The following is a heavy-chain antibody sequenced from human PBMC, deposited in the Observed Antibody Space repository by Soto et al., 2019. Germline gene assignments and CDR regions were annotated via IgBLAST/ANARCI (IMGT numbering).Heavy chain of an antibody. CDR2: IYYSGST. V-gene: IGHV4-59*01. J-gene: IGHJ4*02. CDR3: ARDRGNDGFEY. CDR1: GGSISSYY. D-gene: IGHD1-1*01. Sequence: SETLSLTCTVSGGSISSYYWSSIRQPPGKGLEWIGYIYYSGSTNYNPSLKSRVTISVDTSNNQFSLKLSSVTAADTAVYYCARDRGNDGFEYSGQATVVTVSS.